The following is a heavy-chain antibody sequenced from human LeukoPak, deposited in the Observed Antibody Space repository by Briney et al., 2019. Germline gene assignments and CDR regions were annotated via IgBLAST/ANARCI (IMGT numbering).Heavy chain of an antibody. J-gene: IGHJ4*02. CDR3: AKGDWDIVVVPAAHHFDY. CDR2: IRYDGSNK. V-gene: IGHV3-30*02. D-gene: IGHD2-2*01. Sequence: GGSLRLSCAASGFTFSSYGMHWVRQAPGKGLEWVASIRYDGSNKYYADSVKGRFTISRDNSKNTLYLQMNSLRAEDTAVYYCAKGDWDIVVVPAAHHFDYWGQGTLVTVSS. CDR1: GFTFSSYG.